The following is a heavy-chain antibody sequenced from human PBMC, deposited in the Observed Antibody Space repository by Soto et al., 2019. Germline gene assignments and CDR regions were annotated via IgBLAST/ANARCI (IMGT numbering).Heavy chain of an antibody. J-gene: IGHJ4*02. CDR1: GGSISRYY. V-gene: IGHV4-59*01. CDR3: ARGFRPINMIEGVVSAFDY. D-gene: IGHD3-16*01. CDR2: VHQTGNT. Sequence: VQLQESGPGLVKPSETLSLTCTVSGGSISRYYWSWIRQTPGKGLEWIGYVHQTGNTKYNPSLASRVTISIHASNHTISLTLRSLTAAATAVYFCARGFRPINMIEGVVSAFDYWGQGTLVTVSA.